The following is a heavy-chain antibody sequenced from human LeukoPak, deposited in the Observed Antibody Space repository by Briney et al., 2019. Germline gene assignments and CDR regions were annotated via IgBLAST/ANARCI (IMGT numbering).Heavy chain of an antibody. D-gene: IGHD6-6*01. CDR1: GGSISSGSYY. J-gene: IGHJ4*02. CDR2: IYTSGST. CDR3: ARAEWLYSSSFDY. V-gene: IGHV4-61*02. Sequence: MASETLSLTCTVAGGSISSGSYYWSWIRQPAGKGLEWIGRIYTSGSTNYNPSLKSRVTISVDTSKNQFSLKLSSVTAADTAVYYCARAEWLYSSSFDYWGQRTLVTVSS.